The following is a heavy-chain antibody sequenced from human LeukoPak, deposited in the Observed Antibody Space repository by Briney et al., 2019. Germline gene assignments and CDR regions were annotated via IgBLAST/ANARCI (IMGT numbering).Heavy chain of an antibody. D-gene: IGHD4-11*01. CDR2: VYYNGIT. CDR3: ARLMTTVAT. CDR1: RGPLFSSPFY. J-gene: IGHJ4*02. Sequence: PSGTLSVTCTVSRGPLFSSPFYWGWIRHPPGKGLEWIASVYYNGITDYNPSLKSRGTISVDTSKNQFALKGTSVTAADTAIYYCARLMTTVATWGQGTLVTVSS. V-gene: IGHV4-39*01.